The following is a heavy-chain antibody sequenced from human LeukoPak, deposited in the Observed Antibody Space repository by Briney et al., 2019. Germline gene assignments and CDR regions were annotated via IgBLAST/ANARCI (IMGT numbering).Heavy chain of an antibody. D-gene: IGHD5-18*01. Sequence: SETLSLTCTVSGGSISSYYWSWIRQPPGKGLEWIGYIYYSGSTNYNPSLKSRVTISVDTSKNQFSLKLSSVTAADTAVYYCARGKTLGDTAMVTPFDYWGQGTLVTVSS. CDR1: GGSISSYY. CDR2: IYYSGST. CDR3: ARGKTLGDTAMVTPFDY. J-gene: IGHJ4*02. V-gene: IGHV4-59*01.